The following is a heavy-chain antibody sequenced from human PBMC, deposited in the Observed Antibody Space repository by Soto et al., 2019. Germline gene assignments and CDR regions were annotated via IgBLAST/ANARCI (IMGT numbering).Heavy chain of an antibody. CDR3: ARYPRLDH. Sequence: SETRYLTRALSGGSIGGYYRSWIRQPPGKRLEWIGYIYYTGSTNYNPSLRSRVTISIDTSKNQFSLKLSSVTAADTAVYYCARYPRLDHWGQGTLVTVSS. J-gene: IGHJ4*02. CDR2: IYYTGST. CDR1: GGSIGGYY. V-gene: IGHV4-59*08.